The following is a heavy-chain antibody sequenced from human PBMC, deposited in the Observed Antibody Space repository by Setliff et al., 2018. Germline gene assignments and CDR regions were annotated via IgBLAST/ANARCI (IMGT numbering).Heavy chain of an antibody. CDR1: GGSISSYY. V-gene: IGHV4-4*08. CDR2: IYYSGST. J-gene: IGHJ4*02. Sequence: SETLSLTCTVSGGSISSYYWSWIRQPPGKRLEWIGYIYYSGSTNYNPSLESRVTISVDTSKNQFSLKLSSVTAADTAVYYCARERMYYNFWSGYSDYWGQGTLVTVSS. CDR3: ARERMYYNFWSGYSDY. D-gene: IGHD3-3*01.